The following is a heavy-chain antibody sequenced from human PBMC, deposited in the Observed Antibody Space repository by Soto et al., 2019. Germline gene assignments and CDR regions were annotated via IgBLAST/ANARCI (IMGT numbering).Heavy chain of an antibody. CDR3: TRHHPHHYDSSGYCDY. Sequence: SGTLSRTCTVSDGSISTSSYCWGWIRQSPGKGLEWIGTIFYTGRTYYNPSLESRVTLSVDTSKNQFSLHLTSVTAADTAVYYCTRHHPHHYDSSGYCDYWGQGTLVTVSS. CDR1: DGSISTSSYC. CDR2: IFYTGRT. V-gene: IGHV4-39*01. D-gene: IGHD3-22*01. J-gene: IGHJ4*02.